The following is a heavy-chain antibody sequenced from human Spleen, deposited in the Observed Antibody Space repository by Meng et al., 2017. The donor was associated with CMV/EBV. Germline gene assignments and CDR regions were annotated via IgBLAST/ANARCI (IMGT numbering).Heavy chain of an antibody. CDR3: ARACDRGQLECTFDH. D-gene: IGHD1-1*01. CDR2: INPNSDGT. J-gene: IGHJ4*02. Sequence: GYTFTGFHMHWVRQAPGQGLEWMGWINPNSDGTNYAQKFQGRVTMTRDTSMSTAYLELNNLRVDDTAVYYCARACDRGQLECTFDHSCQGTLVTVSS. CDR1: GYTFTGFH. V-gene: IGHV1-2*02.